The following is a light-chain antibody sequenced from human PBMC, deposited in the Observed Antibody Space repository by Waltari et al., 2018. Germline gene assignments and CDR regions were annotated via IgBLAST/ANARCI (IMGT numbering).Light chain of an antibody. V-gene: IGKV3-20*01. Sequence: EIVLTKSSGTMSLFSGERVTLSCRASQSVGRSLAWYQQKPGQAPRLLIYGASSRATGIPDRFSGSGSGTDFSLTISRLAPDDLAVYYCQHYVRLPVTFGQGTKVEI. CDR1: QSVGRS. CDR3: QHYVRLPVT. J-gene: IGKJ1*01. CDR2: GAS.